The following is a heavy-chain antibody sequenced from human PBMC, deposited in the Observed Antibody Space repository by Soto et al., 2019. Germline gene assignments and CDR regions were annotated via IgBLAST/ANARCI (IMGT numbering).Heavy chain of an antibody. V-gene: IGHV1-69*14. CDR3: ATRTSVFGGVDMGGLDV. J-gene: IGHJ6*02. D-gene: IGHD3-3*01. CDR2: IIPIFPTA. CDR1: GGTFSSYS. Sequence: QVQLVQSGAELKKPGSSVRVSCQASGGTFSSYSVNWVRQAPGQGLEWMGGIIPIFPTADHAQRFQGRVTITADKSTNTAYMELSSLRSDDTAVYYCATRTSVFGGVDMGGLDVWGQGTTVTVSS.